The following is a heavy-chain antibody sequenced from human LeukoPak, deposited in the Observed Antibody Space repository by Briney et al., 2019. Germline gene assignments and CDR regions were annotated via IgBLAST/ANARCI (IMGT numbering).Heavy chain of an antibody. CDR1: GGSISSSNW. CDR3: ARAGITMASSDAFDI. D-gene: IGHD3-10*01. Sequence: NPSETLSLTCAVSGGSISSSNWWSWVRQPPGKGLEWIGEIYHSGSTNYNPSLKSRVTISVDKSKNQFSLKLSSVTAADTAVYYCARAGITMASSDAFDIWGQGTMVTVSS. J-gene: IGHJ3*02. V-gene: IGHV4-4*02. CDR2: IYHSGST.